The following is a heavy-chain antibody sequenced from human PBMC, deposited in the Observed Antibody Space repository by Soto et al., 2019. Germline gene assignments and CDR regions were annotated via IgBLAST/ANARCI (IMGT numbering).Heavy chain of an antibody. J-gene: IGHJ4*02. CDR2: ISYDGSNK. Sequence: GGSLILSCAASGFTFGSYGMHWVRQAPGKGLEWVAVISYDGSNKYYADSVKGRFTISRDNSKNTLYLQMNSLRAEDTAVYYCAKAVSGYSSGWLSFDYWGQGTLVTVSS. D-gene: IGHD6-19*01. V-gene: IGHV3-30*18. CDR3: AKAVSGYSSGWLSFDY. CDR1: GFTFGSYG.